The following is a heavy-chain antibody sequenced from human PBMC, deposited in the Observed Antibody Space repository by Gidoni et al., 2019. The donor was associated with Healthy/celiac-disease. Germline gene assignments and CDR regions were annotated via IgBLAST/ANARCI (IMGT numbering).Heavy chain of an antibody. D-gene: IGHD1-26*01. CDR3: ARDLLYSGSSPLLGY. V-gene: IGHV3-11*06. CDR2: ISSSSSYT. J-gene: IGHJ4*02. Sequence: QVQLVESGGGLVKPGGSLRLSCAASGFTFSDYYMSWIRQAPGKGLEWVSDISSSSSYTNYADSVKGRFTISRDNAKNSLYLQMNSLRAEDTAVYYCARDLLYSGSSPLLGYWGQGTLVTVSS. CDR1: GFTFSDYY.